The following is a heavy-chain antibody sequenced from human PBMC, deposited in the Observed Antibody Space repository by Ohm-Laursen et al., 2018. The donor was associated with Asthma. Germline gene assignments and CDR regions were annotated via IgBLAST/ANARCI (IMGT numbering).Heavy chain of an antibody. CDR2: IYIRNT. D-gene: IGHD2-21*01. CDR3: VRDVVDRFDF. Sequence: ASVKVSCKASGYTFTSYYMHWVRQAPGQRPEWMGWIYIRNTNYAPKFRDRITLSTDTSTNTAYMDLRSPRSDDTAVYYCVRDVVDRFDFWGQGSLVIVSS. CDR1: GYTFTSYY. J-gene: IGHJ4*02. V-gene: IGHV1-46*01.